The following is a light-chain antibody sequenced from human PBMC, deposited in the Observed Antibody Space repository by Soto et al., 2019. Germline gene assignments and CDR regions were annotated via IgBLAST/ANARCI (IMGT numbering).Light chain of an antibody. J-gene: IGKJ5*01. Sequence: DIQMPQSPSTVTASVGDRVTITCRSSQDIITWVAWYQQKTGKDPNLLLYTASNLQSGVPSRFSGSGSGTHFSLTIISLQPEDFVTYYCHQTDSFPITFGQGTRLDIK. CDR3: HQTDSFPIT. CDR2: TAS. V-gene: IGKV1-12*01. CDR1: QDIITW.